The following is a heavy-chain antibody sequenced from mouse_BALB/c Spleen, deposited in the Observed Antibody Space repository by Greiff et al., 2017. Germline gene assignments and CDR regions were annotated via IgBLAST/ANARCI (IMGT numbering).Heavy chain of an antibody. CDR3: ARMDDDGRYFDV. J-gene: IGHJ1*01. CDR1: GFSLTSYG. D-gene: IGHD2-3*01. Sequence: VQRVESGPGLVQPSQSLSITCTVSGFSLTSYGVHWVRQSPGKGLEWLGVIWGGGSTDYNAAFISRLSISKDNSKSQVFFKMNSLQANDTAIYYCARMDDDGRYFDVWGAGTTVTVSS. CDR2: IWGGGST. V-gene: IGHV2-2*02.